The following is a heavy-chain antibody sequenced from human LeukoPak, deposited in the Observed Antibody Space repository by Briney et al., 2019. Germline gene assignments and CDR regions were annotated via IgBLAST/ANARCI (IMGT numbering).Heavy chain of an antibody. J-gene: IGHJ4*02. CDR2: ISYDGSNK. V-gene: IGHV3-30*18. Sequence: GGSLRLSCAASGFTFSSYGMHWVRQAPGKGLEWVAVISYDGSNKYYADSVKGRFTISRDNSKNTLYLQMNSLRAEDTAVYYCAKGRDYGGKWGDYFDYWGQGTLVTVSS. CDR3: AKGRDYGGKWGDYFDY. CDR1: GFTFSSYG. D-gene: IGHD4-23*01.